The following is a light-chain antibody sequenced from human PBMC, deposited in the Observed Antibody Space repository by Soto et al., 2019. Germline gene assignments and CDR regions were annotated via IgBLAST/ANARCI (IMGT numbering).Light chain of an antibody. Sequence: EIAMTPSPATLSVSPGERATLSCRASQSVNTNLAWYQQHPGQAPRLLIYGASTRATGIPARFSGSGSGTAFTLTISSLQSEDSAVYYCQQYDKWPRAFGQGTRLEIK. CDR3: QQYDKWPRA. V-gene: IGKV3-15*01. J-gene: IGKJ2*01. CDR1: QSVNTN. CDR2: GAS.